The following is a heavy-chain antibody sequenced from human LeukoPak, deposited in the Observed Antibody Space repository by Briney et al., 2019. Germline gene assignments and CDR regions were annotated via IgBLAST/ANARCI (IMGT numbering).Heavy chain of an antibody. CDR3: AKDRGGYSYGNQFDY. D-gene: IGHD5-18*01. J-gene: IGHJ4*02. Sequence: GGSLRLSCAASGFTFSSYGMHWVRQAPGKGLEWVAFIRYDGSNKYYADSVKGRFTISRDNSKNTLYLQMNSLRAEDTAVYYCAKDRGGYSYGNQFDYWGQGTLVTVSS. CDR1: GFTFSSYG. V-gene: IGHV3-30*02. CDR2: IRYDGSNK.